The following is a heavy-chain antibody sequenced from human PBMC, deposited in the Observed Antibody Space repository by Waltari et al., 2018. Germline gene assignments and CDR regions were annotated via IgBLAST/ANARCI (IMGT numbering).Heavy chain of an antibody. CDR1: GFTVGNNY. Sequence: EVQLVESGGGLIQPGGSLRLSCAVSGFTVGNNYMSWVRQAPGKGWEWSSLIYSGVGIHYADSVKGRFTISRDNAKNSLYLQMNSLRAEDTAVYYCARGGFWTTYYYGMDVWGQGTTVTVSS. V-gene: IGHV3-53*01. J-gene: IGHJ6*02. D-gene: IGHD3-3*01. CDR2: IYSGVGI. CDR3: ARGGFWTTYYYGMDV.